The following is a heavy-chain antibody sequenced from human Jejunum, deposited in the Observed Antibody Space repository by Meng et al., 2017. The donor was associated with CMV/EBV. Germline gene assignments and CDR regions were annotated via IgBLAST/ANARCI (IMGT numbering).Heavy chain of an antibody. D-gene: IGHD3-10*01. CDR2: VHASGETS. CDR3: ATSYGPGGY. CDR1: GFTFTSYA. V-gene: IGHV3-23*01. Sequence: LRLSCTATGFTFTSYAMSWVRRAPGKGLEWVSTVHASGETSYYADSVKGRFAIFRDNSKNTLYLEMNSMRAEDTAIYYCATSYGPGGYWGHGTLVTVSS. J-gene: IGHJ4*01.